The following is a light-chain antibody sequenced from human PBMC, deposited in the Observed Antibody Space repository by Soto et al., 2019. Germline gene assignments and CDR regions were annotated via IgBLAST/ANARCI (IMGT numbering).Light chain of an antibody. CDR1: TSNIGNNY. V-gene: IGLV1-51*01. CDR3: GTWDSSLSGVV. J-gene: IGLJ2*01. CDR2: DNN. Sequence: SVLTQPPSVSAAPGQKVTISCSGSTSNIGNNYVSWYQQVPGTAPKLLIHDNNKRPSGIPDRFSGSKSGTSATLGISGLQTGDEADYYCGTWDSSLSGVVFGGGTKLTVL.